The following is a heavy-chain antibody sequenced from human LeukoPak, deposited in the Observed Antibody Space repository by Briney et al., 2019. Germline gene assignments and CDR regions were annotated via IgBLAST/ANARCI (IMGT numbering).Heavy chain of an antibody. J-gene: IGHJ5*02. CDR2: ISGSGGST. Sequence: GGSLRLSCAASGFTFSSYGMSWVRQAPGKGLEWVSAISGSGGSTYYADSVKGRFTISRDNSKSTLYLQMNSLRAEDTAVYYCARGRYGVVTRGWFDPWGQGTLVTVSS. CDR1: GFTFSSYG. CDR3: ARGRYGVVTRGWFDP. D-gene: IGHD3-3*01. V-gene: IGHV3-23*01.